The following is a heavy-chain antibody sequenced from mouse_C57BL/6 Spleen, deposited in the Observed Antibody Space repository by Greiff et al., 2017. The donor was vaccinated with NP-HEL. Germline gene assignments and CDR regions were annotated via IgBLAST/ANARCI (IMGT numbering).Heavy chain of an antibody. J-gene: IGHJ2*01. CDR1: GYTFTDYE. Sequence: VKLMESGAELVRPGASVTLSCKASGYTFTDYEMHWVKQTPVHGLEWIGAIDPETGGTAYNQKFKGKAILTADKSSSTAYIELRSLTSEDSAVYYCTLGLYYGNYEDYWGQGTTLTVSS. CDR3: TLGLYYGNYEDY. V-gene: IGHV1-15*01. D-gene: IGHD2-1*01. CDR2: IDPETGGT.